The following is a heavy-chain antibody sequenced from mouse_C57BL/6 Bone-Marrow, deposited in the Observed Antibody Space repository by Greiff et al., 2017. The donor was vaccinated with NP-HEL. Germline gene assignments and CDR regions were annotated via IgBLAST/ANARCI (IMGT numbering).Heavy chain of an antibody. CDR2: ISDGGSYT. CDR3: ARDNYYRGAMDY. Sequence: VQLKESGGGLVKPGGSLKLSCAASGFTFSSSAMSWVRQTPEKRLEWVATISDGGSYTYYPDNVKGRFTISRDNAKNNLYLQMSHLKSEDTAMYYCARDNYYRGAMDYWGQGTSVTVSS. CDR1: GFTFSSSA. J-gene: IGHJ4*01. D-gene: IGHD1-1*02. V-gene: IGHV5-4*01.